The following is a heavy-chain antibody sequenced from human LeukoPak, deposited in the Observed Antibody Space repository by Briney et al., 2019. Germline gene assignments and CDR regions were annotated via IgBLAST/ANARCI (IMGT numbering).Heavy chain of an antibody. Sequence: SQTLSLTCAVSGGSISSGGYSWSWIRQPPGRGLEWIEYIYHSGSTCYNPSLKSRVTISVDRSKNQFSLKLSSVTAADTAVYYCARLVYCSSTSCRKSKNWFDPWGQGTLVTVSS. V-gene: IGHV4-30-2*01. CDR1: GGSISSGGYS. CDR2: IYHSGST. D-gene: IGHD2-2*01. CDR3: ARLVYCSSTSCRKSKNWFDP. J-gene: IGHJ5*02.